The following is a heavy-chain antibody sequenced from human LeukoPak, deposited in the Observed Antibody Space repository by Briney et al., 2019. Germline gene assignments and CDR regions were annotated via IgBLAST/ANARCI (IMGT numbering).Heavy chain of an antibody. J-gene: IGHJ4*02. CDR2: ISWDGGST. Sequence: PGGSLRLSCAASGFTFDDYAMHWVRQAPGKGLEWVSLISWDGGSTYYADSVKGRFTISRDNSKNSLYLQMNSLRAEDTALYYCAKDMSHSSGWYGPFDYWGQGTLVTVSS. D-gene: IGHD6-19*01. V-gene: IGHV3-43D*03. CDR3: AKDMSHSSGWYGPFDY. CDR1: GFTFDDYA.